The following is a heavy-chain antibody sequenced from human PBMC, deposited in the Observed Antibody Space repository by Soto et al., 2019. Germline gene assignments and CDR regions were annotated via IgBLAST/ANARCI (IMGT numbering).Heavy chain of an antibody. CDR3: ARVLGSSGYRKKDAFDI. J-gene: IGHJ3*02. D-gene: IGHD3-22*01. CDR2: ISAYNGNT. V-gene: IGHV1-18*04. Sequence: QVQLVQSGAEVKKPGASVKVSCKASGYTFTSYGISWVRQAPGQGLEWMGWISAYNGNTNYAQKLQGRVTMTTDTSTSTAYMELRSLRYDDTAVYYCARVLGSSGYRKKDAFDIWGQGTMVTVSS. CDR1: GYTFTSYG.